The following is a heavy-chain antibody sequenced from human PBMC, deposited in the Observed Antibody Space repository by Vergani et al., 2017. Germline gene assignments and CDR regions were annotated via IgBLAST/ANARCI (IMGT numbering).Heavy chain of an antibody. CDR2: ISYDGSNK. Sequence: QVQLVESGGGVVQPGRSLRLSCAASGFTFSSYGMHWVRQAPGKGLEWVAVISYDGSNKYYADSVKGRFTISRDNSKNTLYLQMNSLRAEDTAVYYWAKGPTRGTHHYYYDMDVGGKGTTVTVSS. D-gene: IGHD1-26*01. CDR1: GFTFSSYG. J-gene: IGHJ6*03. CDR3: AKGPTRGTHHYYYDMDV. V-gene: IGHV3-30*18.